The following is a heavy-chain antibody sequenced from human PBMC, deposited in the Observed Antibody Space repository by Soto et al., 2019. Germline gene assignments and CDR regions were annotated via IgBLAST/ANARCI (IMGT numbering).Heavy chain of an antibody. D-gene: IGHD2-15*01. CDR1: GYTFTSYY. Sequence: ASVKVSCKASGYTFTSYYMNWVRQAPGKGLEWMGGFDPEDGETIYAQKFQGRVTMTEDTSTDTAYMELSSLRSEDTAVYYCARGPGGPDGPGDYWGQGTLVTVSS. CDR3: ARGPGGPDGPGDY. J-gene: IGHJ4*02. CDR2: FDPEDGET. V-gene: IGHV1-24*01.